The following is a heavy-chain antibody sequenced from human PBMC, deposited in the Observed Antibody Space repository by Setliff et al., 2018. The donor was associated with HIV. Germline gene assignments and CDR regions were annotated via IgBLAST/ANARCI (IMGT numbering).Heavy chain of an antibody. J-gene: IGHJ6*03. CDR1: GGSISGGGYY. Sequence: PSETLSLTCTVSGGSISGGGYYWSWIRQHPGKGLEWIGEINHTGASYFNPSLKSRLTMSVDTSKNQFSLSLISMTAADSGIYYCARLGDNSDWRSNYFFYYMDVWGKGTTVTVSS. CDR2: INHTGAS. V-gene: IGHV4-39*01. CDR3: ARLGDNSDWRSNYFFYYMDV. D-gene: IGHD3-22*01.